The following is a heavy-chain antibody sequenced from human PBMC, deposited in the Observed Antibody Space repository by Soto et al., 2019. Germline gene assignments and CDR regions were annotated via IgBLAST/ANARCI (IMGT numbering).Heavy chain of an antibody. CDR1: GATISSGGFY. D-gene: IGHD4-17*01. J-gene: IGHJ6*01. V-gene: IGHV4-31*03. Sequence: QVQLQESGPGLVEASQTLSLTCTVSGATISSGGFYWSWIRQRPGKGLEWIGHIYSTGSTYYNPSLNRRVTFAVEMSRNQFSLKLRSVTAADTAKYFCARDDSFYGEPGYGMNVW. CDR3: ARDDSFYGEPGYGMNV. CDR2: IYSTGST.